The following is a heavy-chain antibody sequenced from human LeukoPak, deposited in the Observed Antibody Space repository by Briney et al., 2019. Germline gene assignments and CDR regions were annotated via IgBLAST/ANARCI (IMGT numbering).Heavy chain of an antibody. CDR3: ARAVVYGDYQIFDY. CDR1: GFTFSSYW. Sequence: GGSLRLSCAASGFTFSSYWMSWVRQAPGEGLEWVANIKQDGSEKYYVDSVKGRFTISRDNAKNSLYLQMNSLKAEDTAVYYCARAVVYGDYQIFDYWGQGALVTVSS. D-gene: IGHD4-17*01. J-gene: IGHJ4*02. V-gene: IGHV3-7*01. CDR2: IKQDGSEK.